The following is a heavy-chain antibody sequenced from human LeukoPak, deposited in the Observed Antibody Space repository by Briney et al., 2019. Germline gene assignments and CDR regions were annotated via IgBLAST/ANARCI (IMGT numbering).Heavy chain of an antibody. D-gene: IGHD3-9*01. CDR1: GGSITSYY. CDR3: ARVSDFLTGFDY. Sequence: PSETLSLTCTVSGGSITSYYWSWIRQPAGKGLEWIGRIYASGGTNYSPSLKSRVTTSIDTSKNQFSLKLSSVTAADTAVYYCARVSDFLTGFDYWGQGTLVTVSS. CDR2: IYASGGT. V-gene: IGHV4-4*07. J-gene: IGHJ4*02.